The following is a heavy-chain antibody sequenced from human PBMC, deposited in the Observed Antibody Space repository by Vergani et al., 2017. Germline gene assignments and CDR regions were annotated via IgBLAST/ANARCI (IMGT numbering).Heavy chain of an antibody. J-gene: IGHJ4*02. CDR3: ARDGRWELLN. V-gene: IGHV3-74*01. Sequence: EVQLVESGGGLVQPGGSLRLSCAASGFTFSSYWMHWVRQAPGKGLGWVSRIKNDGSSKSYADSVKGRFTISRDNAKNTLYLQMNSLRAEDTAVYYCARDGRWELLNWGQGTLVTVSS. CDR1: GFTFSSYW. CDR2: IKNDGSSK. D-gene: IGHD1-26*01.